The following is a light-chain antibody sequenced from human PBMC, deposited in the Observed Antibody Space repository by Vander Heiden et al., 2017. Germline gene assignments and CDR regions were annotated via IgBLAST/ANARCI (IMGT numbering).Light chain of an antibody. Sequence: IQMTQSPSTLSASVGDRVTIPCRASHSISSWLAWYQQKPGKAPKLLIYKASNLESGVPLRFSGSGSGTEFTLTISSLQPDDFATYYCQQYNSYSWTFGQGTKVEIK. CDR3: QQYNSYSWT. V-gene: IGKV1-5*03. CDR1: HSISSW. CDR2: KAS. J-gene: IGKJ1*01.